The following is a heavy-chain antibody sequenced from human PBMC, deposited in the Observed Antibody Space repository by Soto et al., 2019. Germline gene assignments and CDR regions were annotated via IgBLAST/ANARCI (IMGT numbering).Heavy chain of an antibody. CDR3: AREDDVVVAAAVYAFDI. CDR2: IIPIFGTS. CDR1: GGTFSSYT. D-gene: IGHD2-15*01. Sequence: SVKVSCKASGGTFSSYTISWVRQAPGQGLEWMGGIIPIFGTSNYAQKLQGRVSINADESTNTAYMELSGLRSEDTAMYYCAREDDVVVAAAVYAFDIWGQGTMVTVSS. V-gene: IGHV1-69*13. J-gene: IGHJ3*02.